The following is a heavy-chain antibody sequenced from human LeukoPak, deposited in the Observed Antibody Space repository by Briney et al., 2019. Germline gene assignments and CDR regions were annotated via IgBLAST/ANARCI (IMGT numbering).Heavy chain of an antibody. Sequence: SVKVSCKASGGTFSSYAISWVRQAPGQGLEWMGRIIPILGIANYAQKFQGRVTITADKSTSTAYMELSSLRSEDTAVYYCARDLEGAIHPFDYWGQGTLVTVSS. D-gene: IGHD1-26*01. CDR1: GGTFSSYA. CDR2: IIPILGIA. V-gene: IGHV1-69*04. J-gene: IGHJ4*02. CDR3: ARDLEGAIHPFDY.